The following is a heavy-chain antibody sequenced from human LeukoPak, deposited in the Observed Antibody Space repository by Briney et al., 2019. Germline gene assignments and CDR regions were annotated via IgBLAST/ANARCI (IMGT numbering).Heavy chain of an antibody. CDR2: INPNSGGT. Sequence: GASVKVSCKASGYTFTGYYMHWVRQAPGQGLEWMGWINPNSGGTSYAQKFQGRVTMTRDTSISTAYMELSRLRSDDTAVYYCARVRDITMEDFDYWGQGTLVTVSS. CDR3: ARVRDITMEDFDY. V-gene: IGHV1-2*02. CDR1: GYTFTGYY. D-gene: IGHD3-10*01. J-gene: IGHJ4*02.